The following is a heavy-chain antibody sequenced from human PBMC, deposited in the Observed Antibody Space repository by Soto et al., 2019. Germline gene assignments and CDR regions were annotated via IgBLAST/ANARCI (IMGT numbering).Heavy chain of an antibody. CDR1: GFSFNIFA. D-gene: IGHD3-22*01. CDR2: ISGGGGST. J-gene: IGHJ4*02. Sequence: EVKLLESGGRLVQPGRSLRLSCAASGFSFNIFAMNWVRQAPGKGLEWVSGISGGGGSTYYADSVKGRFTISRDNSNNTLYLQMNSLRAEDTAVYYCAKDPTSYDSSAQFDSWGQGTLVTVSS. CDR3: AKDPTSYDSSAQFDS. V-gene: IGHV3-23*01.